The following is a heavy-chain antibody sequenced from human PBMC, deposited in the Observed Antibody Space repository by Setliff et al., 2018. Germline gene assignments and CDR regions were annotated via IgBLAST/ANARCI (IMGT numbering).Heavy chain of an antibody. J-gene: IGHJ6*03. Sequence: TSETLSLTCTVSGGSISSSDFYWSWIRQPPGKGLEWIGSIYYSGTTYYNPSLKSPVTISIDTSKNQFSLKLSSVTAADTAIYYCARHDARGYYYYMDVWGEGTTVTVSS. V-gene: IGHV4-39*01. CDR1: GGSISSSDFY. CDR3: ARHDARGYYYYMDV. CDR2: IYYSGTT. D-gene: IGHD3-10*01.